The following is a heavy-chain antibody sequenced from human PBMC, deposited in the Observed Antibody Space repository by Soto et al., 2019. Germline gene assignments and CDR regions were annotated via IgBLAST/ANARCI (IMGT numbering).Heavy chain of an antibody. D-gene: IGHD2-21*02. V-gene: IGHV3-30*18. Sequence: HPGGSLRLSCAASGFTFSSYGLHWVRQPPGKGLERVAVISYDGSNKYYAGSVKGRFTISRDNSKNTLYLQTNSLRAEDTAVYYCAKEAGGDFAAEIAYYYGMDVWGQGTTVTVSS. J-gene: IGHJ6*02. CDR3: AKEAGGDFAAEIAYYYGMDV. CDR1: GFTFSSYG. CDR2: ISYDGSNK.